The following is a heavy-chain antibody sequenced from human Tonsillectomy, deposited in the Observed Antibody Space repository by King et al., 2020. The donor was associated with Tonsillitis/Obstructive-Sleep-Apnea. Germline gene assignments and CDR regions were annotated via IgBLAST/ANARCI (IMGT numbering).Heavy chain of an antibody. CDR3: AKDSGGYSSGWFTFFQY. CDR1: AFTFSSYG. V-gene: IGHV3-30*18. Sequence: VQLVESGGGVVQPGRSLRLFCAASAFTFSSYGMHWVRLAPGKGLEWVATISSDGAKKYYAEPVKGRFTISRDNSRNTRYLQMNSLTVEDTAVYYCAKDSGGYSSGWFTFFQYWGQGTLVTVSS. CDR2: ISSDGAKK. D-gene: IGHD6-19*01. J-gene: IGHJ4*02.